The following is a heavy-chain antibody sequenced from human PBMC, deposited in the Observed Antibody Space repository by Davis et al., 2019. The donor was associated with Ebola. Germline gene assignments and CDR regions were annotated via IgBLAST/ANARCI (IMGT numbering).Heavy chain of an antibody. CDR3: ARAPTWSQINYYCFDY. Sequence: ASVKVSCKASGYTFTSYDINWVRQAPGQGLEWMGWINPNSGGTNYAQKFQGWVTMTRDTSISTAYMELSSLRSEDTAVYYCARAPTWSQINYYCFDYWGQGTLVTVSS. V-gene: IGHV1-2*04. CDR2: INPNSGGT. CDR1: GYTFTSYD. D-gene: IGHD3-10*01. J-gene: IGHJ4*02.